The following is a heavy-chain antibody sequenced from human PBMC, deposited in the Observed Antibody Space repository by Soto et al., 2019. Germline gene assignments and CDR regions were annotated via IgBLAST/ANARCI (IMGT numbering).Heavy chain of an antibody. CDR3: SRHTPAISISDH. CDR1: GGSISSSNW. Sequence: SETLSLTCAVSGGSISSSNWWSWVRQPPGKGLEWIGEIYHSGSTNYNPSLKSRVTISVDKSKNQFSLKLSSVTAADTAVYYCSRHTPAISISDHWGQGTLVPVSS. D-gene: IGHD2-15*01. V-gene: IGHV4-4*02. CDR2: IYHSGST. J-gene: IGHJ1*01.